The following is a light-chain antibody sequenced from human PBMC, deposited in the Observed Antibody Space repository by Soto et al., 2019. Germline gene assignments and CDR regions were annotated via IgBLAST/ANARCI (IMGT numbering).Light chain of an antibody. V-gene: IGKV1-5*03. Sequence: DIKMTQSPSTLSASVGDRVTITCRASQSISNWLAWYQQNPGKAPKLLIYKASSLESGVPSRYSGSGSGTEFTLTISSLQPDDFATYYCQQYNTYQFTFGPGTKVDSK. CDR1: QSISNW. CDR3: QQYNTYQFT. CDR2: KAS. J-gene: IGKJ3*01.